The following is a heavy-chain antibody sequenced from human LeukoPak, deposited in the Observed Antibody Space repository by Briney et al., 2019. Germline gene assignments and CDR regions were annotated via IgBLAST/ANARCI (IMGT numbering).Heavy chain of an antibody. V-gene: IGHV4-59*01. CDR3: ARDSIAAAGTYNWFDP. Sequence: SETLSLTCTVSGGSISSYYWGWIRQPPGKGLEWIGYIYYSGSTNYNPSLKSRVTISVDTSKNQFSLKLSSVTAADTAVYYCARDSIAAAGTYNWFDPWGQGTLVTVSS. CDR2: IYYSGST. J-gene: IGHJ5*02. D-gene: IGHD6-13*01. CDR1: GGSISSYY.